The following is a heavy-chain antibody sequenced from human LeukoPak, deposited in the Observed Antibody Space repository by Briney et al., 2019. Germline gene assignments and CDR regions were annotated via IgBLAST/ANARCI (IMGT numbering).Heavy chain of an antibody. Sequence: GGSLRLSCAASGFTSSTYAMTWVRQAPGKGLEWVSSITGSGERTYYADSVKGRFTISRDNSNNMLYLQMNSLRGEDTAVYYCAKNSAYDRSLGYYSYYMDVWGKGTTVTVS. D-gene: IGHD5-12*01. CDR2: ITGSGERT. J-gene: IGHJ6*03. CDR1: GFTSSTYA. CDR3: AKNSAYDRSLGYYSYYMDV. V-gene: IGHV3-23*01.